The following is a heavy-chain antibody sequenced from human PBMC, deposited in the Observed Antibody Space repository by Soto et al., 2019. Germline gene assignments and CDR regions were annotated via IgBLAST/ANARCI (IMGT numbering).Heavy chain of an antibody. D-gene: IGHD3-22*01. CDR3: ARGSYYDSSGYYFLET. CDR2: INPNSGGT. V-gene: IGHV1-2*04. Sequence: ASVKVSCKASGYTFTGYYMHWVRQAPGQGLEWMGWINPNSGGTNYAQKFQGWVTMTRDTSISTAYMELSRLRSDDTAVYYCARGSYYDSSGYYFLETWGQGTLVTVSS. CDR1: GYTFTGYY. J-gene: IGHJ5*02.